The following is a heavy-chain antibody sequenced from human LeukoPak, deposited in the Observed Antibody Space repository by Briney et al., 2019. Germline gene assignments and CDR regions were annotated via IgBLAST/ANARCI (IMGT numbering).Heavy chain of an antibody. V-gene: IGHV3-53*01. J-gene: IGHJ4*02. CDR1: GFTVSSTY. CDR3: ARRDDHNGRDY. Sequence: GGSLRLSCAASGFTVSSTYMSWVRQSPGKGLEWVSVVYKDGKMFYIDSVKGRFTISRDNSKNTVYLQMNSLRAEDTAMYYCARRDDHNGRDYWGQGTLVTVSS. CDR2: VYKDGKM. D-gene: IGHD5-24*01.